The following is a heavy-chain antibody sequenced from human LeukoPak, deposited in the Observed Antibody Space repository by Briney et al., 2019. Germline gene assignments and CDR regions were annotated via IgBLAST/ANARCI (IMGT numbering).Heavy chain of an antibody. J-gene: IGHJ4*02. Sequence: GGSLTLSCAASGFAFDDYMMHWVRQLPGKGIEWVSLISWDGGTTNYADSVKGRFTISRDNSKNSLYFLMNDLTAEDTAFYYCARGGYGGVFDYWGQGTLVTVSS. D-gene: IGHD4-23*01. CDR2: ISWDGGTT. V-gene: IGHV3-43D*04. CDR1: GFAFDDYM. CDR3: ARGGYGGVFDY.